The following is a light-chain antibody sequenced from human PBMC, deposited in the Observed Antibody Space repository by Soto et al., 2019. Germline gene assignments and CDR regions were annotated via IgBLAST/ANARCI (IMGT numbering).Light chain of an antibody. Sequence: EIRMTQSASTLSGCVGDGVNIXCRASQTFSSWFAWYQQKPGKAPKPLIYHASNLQSGVPSRFSGSVSGTECTLTISSLQPDDFATDYCQQYNSYSFGQGTKVDIK. CDR1: QTFSSW. V-gene: IGKV1-5*01. J-gene: IGKJ1*01. CDR3: QQYNSYS. CDR2: HAS.